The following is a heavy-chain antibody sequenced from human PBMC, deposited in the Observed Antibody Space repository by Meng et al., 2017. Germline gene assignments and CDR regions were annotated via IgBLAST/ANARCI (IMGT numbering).Heavy chain of an antibody. CDR1: GYTFTSYV. Sequence: HVQLMQSWSEFKPAGASVKVSCKASGYTFTSYVMDWVRQAPGQGLEWMGWINTNTGNPTYAQGFTGRFVFSLDTSVSTAYLQISSLKAEDTAVYYCARMGIAVAGTLGWEDYWGQGTLVTVSS. D-gene: IGHD6-19*01. CDR3: ARMGIAVAGTLGWEDY. CDR2: INTNTGNP. V-gene: IGHV7-4-1*02. J-gene: IGHJ4*02.